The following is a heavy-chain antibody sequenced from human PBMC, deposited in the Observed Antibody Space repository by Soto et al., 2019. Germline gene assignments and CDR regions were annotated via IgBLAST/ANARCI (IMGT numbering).Heavy chain of an antibody. J-gene: IGHJ4*02. Sequence: SETLSLTCTVSGGSISSGGYYWSWIRQHPGKGLEWIGYIYYSGSTYYNPSLKSRVTISVDTSKNQCSLKLSSVTAADTAVYYCASERLHLGELSFGIFDYWGQGTLVTVSS. CDR3: ASERLHLGELSFGIFDY. V-gene: IGHV4-31*03. CDR1: GGSISSGGYY. D-gene: IGHD3-16*02. CDR2: IYYSGST.